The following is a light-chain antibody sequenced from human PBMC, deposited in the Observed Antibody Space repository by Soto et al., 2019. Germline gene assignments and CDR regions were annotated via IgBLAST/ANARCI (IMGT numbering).Light chain of an antibody. V-gene: IGKV3-20*01. Sequence: EIVLTQSPATLSLSPGERATLSCRASQTVNSDYLAWFQQRPGQAPRLLTFATSRRATDIPDRFSGSGSGTGLTLAIRRLEPEDFAVYYCHQFGYSPRTFGQGTKVDIK. J-gene: IGKJ1*01. CDR2: ATS. CDR1: QTVNSDY. CDR3: HQFGYSPRT.